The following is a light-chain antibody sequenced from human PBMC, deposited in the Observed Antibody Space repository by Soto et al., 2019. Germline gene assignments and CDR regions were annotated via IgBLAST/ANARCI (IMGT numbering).Light chain of an antibody. CDR1: QSINNRY. J-gene: IGKJ3*01. CDR3: QQFGTSPGFT. V-gene: IGKV3-20*01. Sequence: EIVLTQSPGTLSLSPGERATLSCRASQSINNRYLAWYQQKPGQAPRLLIYAASSRATGIPDRFSGIGSGTDFTLTISRLEPEDFAVYYCQQFGTSPGFTFGPGTKVHIK. CDR2: AAS.